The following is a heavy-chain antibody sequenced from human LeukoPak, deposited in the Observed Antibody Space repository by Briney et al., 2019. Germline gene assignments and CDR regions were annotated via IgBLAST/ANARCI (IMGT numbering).Heavy chain of an antibody. CDR1: GFTFSSYS. CDR2: ISSSSSTI. CDR3: AKDEGVFCSSTSCYSLGY. V-gene: IGHV3-48*04. Sequence: GGSLRLSCAASGFTFSSYSMNWVRQAPGKGLEWVSYISSSSSTIYYADSVKGRFTISRDNAKNSLYLQMNSLRTEDTAVYYCAKDEGVFCSSTSCYSLGYWGQGTLVTVSS. J-gene: IGHJ4*02. D-gene: IGHD2-2*01.